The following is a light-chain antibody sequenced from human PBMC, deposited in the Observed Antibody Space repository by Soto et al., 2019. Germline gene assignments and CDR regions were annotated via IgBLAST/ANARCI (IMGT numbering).Light chain of an antibody. CDR1: ESVSSTY. V-gene: IGKV3-20*01. Sequence: EIVLTQSPGTLSLSPGERATLSCRASESVSSTYSAWYQQKPGQAPRLLIYAASSRATGVPDRFTGSGSGTDFALTISRLEPEDFAVYYCQQYGSSLGTFGQGTKVEIK. CDR3: QQYGSSLGT. CDR2: AAS. J-gene: IGKJ1*01.